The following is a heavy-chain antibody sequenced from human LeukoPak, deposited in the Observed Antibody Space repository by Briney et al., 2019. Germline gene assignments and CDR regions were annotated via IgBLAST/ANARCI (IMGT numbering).Heavy chain of an antibody. J-gene: IGHJ4*02. Sequence: GGSVILSCAASGFTFSTHGMTWVRQAPGKGLEWVSIITDNGDYTYYADSVKGRFTISRDNSKNTVYMQMNSLRTDDTAMYYCAKDRGYHDKTGCRTFGYWGRSTLDTVSS. CDR2: ITDNGDYT. CDR3: AKDRGYHDKTGCRTFGY. V-gene: IGHV3-23*01. D-gene: IGHD3-22*01. CDR1: GFTFSTHG.